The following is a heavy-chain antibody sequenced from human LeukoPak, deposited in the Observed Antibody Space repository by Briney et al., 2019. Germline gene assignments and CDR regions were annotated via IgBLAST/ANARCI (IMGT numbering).Heavy chain of an antibody. CDR3: ARWGVGAFDI. CDR1: GGSINSNIYY. D-gene: IGHD3-10*01. CDR2: IYYSGST. V-gene: IGHV4-39*01. J-gene: IGHJ3*02. Sequence: SETLSLTCTVSGGSINSNIYYWGCIRQPPGKGLEWIGSIYYSGSTYYNPSLKSRVTISVDTSNNQFSLKLNSVNAADTAVYYCARWGVGAFDIWGQGTMVTVSS.